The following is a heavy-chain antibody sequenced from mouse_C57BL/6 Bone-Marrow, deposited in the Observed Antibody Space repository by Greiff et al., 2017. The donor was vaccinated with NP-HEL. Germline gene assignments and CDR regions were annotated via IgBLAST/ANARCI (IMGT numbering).Heavy chain of an antibody. CDR3: ARSYGYENWYFDV. D-gene: IGHD2-2*01. V-gene: IGHV1-64*01. CDR1: GYTFTSYW. Sequence: VQLQQPGAELVKPGASVKLSCKASGYTFTSYWMHWVKQRPGQGLEWIGMIHPNSGSTNYNEKFKSKATLTVDKSSSTAYMELRSLTSEDSAVYFCARSYGYENWYFDVWGTGTTVTVSS. CDR2: IHPNSGST. J-gene: IGHJ1*03.